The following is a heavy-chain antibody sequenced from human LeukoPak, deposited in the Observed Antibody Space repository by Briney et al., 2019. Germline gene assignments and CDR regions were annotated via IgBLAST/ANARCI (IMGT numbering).Heavy chain of an antibody. V-gene: IGHV4-38-2*02. J-gene: IGHJ4*02. CDR1: GYSISSGYY. CDR2: IYHSGST. CDR3: ARENMVRGVTLDY. Sequence: SETLSLTCTVSGYSISSGYYWGWIRQPPGKGLEWIGSIYHSGSTYFNPSLKSRVTISVDKSKNQFSLKLSSVTAADTAVYYCARENMVRGVTLDYWGQGTLVTVSS. D-gene: IGHD3-10*01.